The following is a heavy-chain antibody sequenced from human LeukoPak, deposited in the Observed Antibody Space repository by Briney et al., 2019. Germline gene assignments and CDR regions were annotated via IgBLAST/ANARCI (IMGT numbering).Heavy chain of an antibody. CDR1: GGTFSSYA. Sequence: VASVKVSCKASGGTFSSYAISWVRQAPGQGLEWMGGIIPIFGTANYAQKFQGRVTITADESTSTAYMELSSLRSEGTAVYYCASPHIVVVTAKVKYYYGMDVWGQGTTVTVSS. CDR3: ASPHIVVVTAKVKYYYGMDV. V-gene: IGHV1-69*13. J-gene: IGHJ6*02. CDR2: IIPIFGTA. D-gene: IGHD2-21*02.